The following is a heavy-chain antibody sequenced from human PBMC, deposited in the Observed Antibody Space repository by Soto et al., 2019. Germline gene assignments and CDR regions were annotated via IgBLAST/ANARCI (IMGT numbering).Heavy chain of an antibody. V-gene: IGHV3-7*04. CDR2: IKPDGSEK. Sequence: GGSLRLSCAASGFTFNTYWMSWVRQAPGKALEWVANIKPDGSEKWYVDSVKGRFTISRDNAKNSLYLQMNSLRAEDTAVYFCARGDYYDTSGPFSDAFDIWGQGTMVTVS. CDR1: GFTFNTYW. J-gene: IGHJ3*02. CDR3: ARGDYYDTSGPFSDAFDI. D-gene: IGHD3-22*01.